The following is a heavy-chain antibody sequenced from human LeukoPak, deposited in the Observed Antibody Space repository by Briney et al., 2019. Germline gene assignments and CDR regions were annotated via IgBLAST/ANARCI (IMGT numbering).Heavy chain of an antibody. D-gene: IGHD2-15*01. Sequence: SVKVSCKASGGTFCSYAISWVRQAPGQGLEWMGGVIPIFGTANYAQKFQGRVTITTDESTSTAYMELSSLRSEDTAVYYCARALVPATEEYYFDYWGQGTLVTVSS. CDR3: ARALVPATEEYYFDY. J-gene: IGHJ4*02. CDR1: GGTFCSYA. V-gene: IGHV1-69*05. CDR2: VIPIFGTA.